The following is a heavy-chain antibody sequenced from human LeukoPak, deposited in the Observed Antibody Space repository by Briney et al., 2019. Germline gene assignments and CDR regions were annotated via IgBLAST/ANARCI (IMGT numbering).Heavy chain of an antibody. CDR3: ARVGITGTTFDP. D-gene: IGHD1-7*01. CDR2: IYYSGST. V-gene: IGHV4-59*11. CDR1: GGPISSHY. J-gene: IGHJ5*02. Sequence: PSETLSLTCTVSGGPISSHYWSWIRQPPGKGLEWIGYIYYSGSTNYNPSLKSRVTISVDTSKNQFSLKLSSVTAADTAVYYCARVGITGTTFDPWGQGTLVTVSS.